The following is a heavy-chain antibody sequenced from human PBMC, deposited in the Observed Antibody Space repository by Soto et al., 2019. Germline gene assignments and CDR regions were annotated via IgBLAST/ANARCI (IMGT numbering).Heavy chain of an antibody. D-gene: IGHD2-15*01. CDR2: IYYSGST. CDR1: GSSISSYY. J-gene: IGHJ4*02. V-gene: IGHV4-59*01. CDR3: ARESRYCSGGSCYFISGIDY. Sequence: SQTLSLTCTVSGSSISSYYWSWIRQPPGKGLEWIGYIYYSGSTNYNPSLKSRVTISVDTSKNQFSLKLSSVTAADTAVYYCARESRYCSGGSCYFISGIDYWGQGTLVTLSS.